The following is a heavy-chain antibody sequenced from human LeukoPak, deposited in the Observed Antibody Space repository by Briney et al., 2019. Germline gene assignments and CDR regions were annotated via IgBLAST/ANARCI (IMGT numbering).Heavy chain of an antibody. J-gene: IGHJ4*02. CDR1: GGSTNTYY. D-gene: IGHD4-17*01. CDR2: IYYIGST. CDR3: ASKSSDHGELRFDY. Sequence: SETLSLTCTISGGSTNTYYWSWIRQPPGKGLEWIGYIYYIGSTNYSPFLKSRATISVDTPKNQFSLKLSSVTAADTAVYYCASKSSDHGELRFDYWGQGALVTVSS. V-gene: IGHV4-59*01.